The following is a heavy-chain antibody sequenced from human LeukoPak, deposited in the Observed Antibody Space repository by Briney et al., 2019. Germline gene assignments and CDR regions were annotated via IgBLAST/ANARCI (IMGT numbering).Heavy chain of an antibody. CDR1: GFTFSSYE. Sequence: GGSLRLSCAASGFTFSSYEMNWVRQAPGKGLEWGSYISSSGSTIYYADSVKGRFTISRDNAKNSLYLQMNSLRAEDTAVYYCARDNTAMADYYYYYMDVWGKGTTVTVTS. V-gene: IGHV3-48*03. CDR3: ARDNTAMADYYYYYMDV. CDR2: ISSSGSTI. D-gene: IGHD5-18*01. J-gene: IGHJ6*03.